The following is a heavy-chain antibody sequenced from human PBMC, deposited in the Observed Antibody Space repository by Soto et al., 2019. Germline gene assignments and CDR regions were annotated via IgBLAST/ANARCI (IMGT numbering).Heavy chain of an antibody. CDR3: AKGGGYCSSTSCYHYYYYYYMDV. J-gene: IGHJ6*03. D-gene: IGHD2-2*01. CDR2: FSGSGGST. CDR1: RITFIGYW. V-gene: IGHV3-23*01. Sequence: GGSLRLSCVASRITFIGYWMSWVRQAPGKGLEWVSAFSGSGGSTYYADSVKGRFTISRDNSKNTLYLQMNSLRAEDTAVYYCAKGGGYCSSTSCYHYYYYYYMDVWGKGTTVTVSS.